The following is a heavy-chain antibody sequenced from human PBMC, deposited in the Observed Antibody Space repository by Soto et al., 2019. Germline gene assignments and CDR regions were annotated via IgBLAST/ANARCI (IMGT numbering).Heavy chain of an antibody. Sequence: QVQLVQSGAELKKPGASVNISCTSSGFTFSDNLINWVRQVPGQGLEWMGWLNPNTGNTRYSETFQGRVTISRHPAASIAYLELSGPENEDTPLYFCASDIHSVGPRANEAFEVRGRGTKITVSS. D-gene: IGHD5-18*01. V-gene: IGHV1-3*01. CDR2: LNPNTGNT. CDR3: ASDIHSVGPRANEAFEV. J-gene: IGHJ3*01. CDR1: GFTFSDNL.